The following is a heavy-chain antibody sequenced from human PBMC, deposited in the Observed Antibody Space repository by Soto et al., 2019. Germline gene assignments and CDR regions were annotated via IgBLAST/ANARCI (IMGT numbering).Heavy chain of an antibody. CDR3: VRGVGYLGP. V-gene: IGHV3-7*01. CDR1: GVIFSDRW. Sequence: QPGGSLRLSCAVSGVIFSDRWMTWVRRPPGKGLEWVATINQGGSQKHYVDSVKGRFTISRDNAKNSLYLQMNSLRGEDTAVYYCVRGVGYLGPWGQGTLVTVSS. CDR2: INQGGSQK. J-gene: IGHJ5*02. D-gene: IGHD1-26*01.